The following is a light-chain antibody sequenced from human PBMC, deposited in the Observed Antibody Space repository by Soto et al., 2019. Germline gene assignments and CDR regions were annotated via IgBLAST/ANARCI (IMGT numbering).Light chain of an antibody. CDR3: QHYNSYSEA. CDR2: KAS. Sequence: DIQMTQSASTLSASLGDRVTITCGASQSISSWLAWYQQKTGKAPKLLIYKASTLKSGVPSRFSGSGSGTEFTLTISSLQTDDFATYYCQHYNSYSEAFGQGTKVDIK. J-gene: IGKJ1*01. V-gene: IGKV1-5*03. CDR1: QSISSW.